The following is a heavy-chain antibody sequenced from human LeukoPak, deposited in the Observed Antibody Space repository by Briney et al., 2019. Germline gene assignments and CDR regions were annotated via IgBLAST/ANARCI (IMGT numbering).Heavy chain of an antibody. CDR2: IYPGDSDT. CDR3: ARQGRAGGYTYGYFDY. CDR1: GYSFTSYW. Sequence: GESLKISCKGSGYSFTSYWIGWVRQTPGKGLEWMRIIYPGDSDTRYSPSFQGQVTISADKSISTAYLQWSSLKASDTAMYYCARQGRAGGYTYGYFDYWGQGTLVTVSS. D-gene: IGHD5-18*01. V-gene: IGHV5-51*01. J-gene: IGHJ4*02.